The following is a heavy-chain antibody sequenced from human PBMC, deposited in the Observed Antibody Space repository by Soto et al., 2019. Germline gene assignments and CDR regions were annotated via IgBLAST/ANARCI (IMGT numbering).Heavy chain of an antibody. Sequence: GESLKISCKGSGYSFTSYWIGWVRQMPGKGLEWMGIIFPGDSDTRYSPSFQGQVTISADKSISTAYLQWSSLKASDTAMYYCARTAAAGKYYYGMDVWGQGTTVTVSS. V-gene: IGHV5-51*01. J-gene: IGHJ6*02. CDR2: IFPGDSDT. D-gene: IGHD6-13*01. CDR3: ARTAAAGKYYYGMDV. CDR1: GYSFTSYW.